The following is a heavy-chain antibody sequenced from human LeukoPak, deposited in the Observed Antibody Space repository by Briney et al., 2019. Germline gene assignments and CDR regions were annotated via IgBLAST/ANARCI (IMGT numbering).Heavy chain of an antibody. CDR1: GDTFSSYA. J-gene: IGHJ3*02. V-gene: IGHV1-69*05. CDR3: ARGYYYDSIGPGVAFDI. D-gene: IGHD3-22*01. CDR2: IIPIFGTA. Sequence: GASVKVSCKASGDTFSSYAISWVRQAPGQGLECMGRIIPIFGTANYAQKFQGRVTITTDESTSTAYMELSSLRSEDTAVYYCARGYYYDSIGPGVAFDIWGQGTMVTVSS.